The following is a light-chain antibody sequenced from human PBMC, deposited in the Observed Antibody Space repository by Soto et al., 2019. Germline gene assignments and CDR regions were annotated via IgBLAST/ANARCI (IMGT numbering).Light chain of an antibody. CDR2: DSS. CDR3: QQSYSFPIT. Sequence: DIQMTQSPSSLSASVGDRVTITCRASQIITNYLHWYQQKPGKAPNLLIYDSSSLQSGVPSRFSGSGSGTDFTLSISSLQPEDSAIYFCQQSYSFPITFGQGTRLEIK. CDR1: QIITNY. J-gene: IGKJ5*01. V-gene: IGKV1-39*01.